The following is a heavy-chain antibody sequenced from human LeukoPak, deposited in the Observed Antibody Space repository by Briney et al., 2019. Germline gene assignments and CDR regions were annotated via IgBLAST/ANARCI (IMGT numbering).Heavy chain of an antibody. CDR1: GGSISSSNW. V-gene: IGHV4-4*02. Sequence: SETLSLTCAVSGGSISSSNWRSWVRQPPGKGLEWIGEIYHSGSTNYNPSLKSRVTISVDKSKNQFSLKLNSVTATDTAIYYCVRQKQHCDGGSCFPPDCWGQGTLVTVSS. CDR2: IYHSGST. CDR3: VRQKQHCDGGSCFPPDC. J-gene: IGHJ4*02. D-gene: IGHD2-15*01.